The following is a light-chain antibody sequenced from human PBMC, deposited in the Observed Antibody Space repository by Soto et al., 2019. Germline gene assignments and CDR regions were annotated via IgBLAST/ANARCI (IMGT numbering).Light chain of an antibody. CDR1: SSDVGGYNY. Sequence: QSVLTQPASVSGSPGQSITISCTGTSSDVGGYNYVSWYQQHPDKAPKLMVYDVSNRPSGASNRFSGSKSGNTASLTISGLQAEDEADYYCSSYTTSSTYVFGTGTKVTV. J-gene: IGLJ1*01. CDR3: SSYTTSSTYV. CDR2: DVS. V-gene: IGLV2-14*01.